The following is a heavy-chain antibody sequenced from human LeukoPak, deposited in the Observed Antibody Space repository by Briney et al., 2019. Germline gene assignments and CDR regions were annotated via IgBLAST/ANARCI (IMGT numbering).Heavy chain of an antibody. D-gene: IGHD2-2*01. CDR1: GYTFTSYG. CDR2: ISAYNGNT. CDR3: ARDLPLQTIVVVPGDYGMDV. V-gene: IGHV1-18*01. Sequence: ASVKVSCKASGYTFTSYGISWVRQAPGQGLEWMGWISAYNGNTNYAQKLQGRVTMTTDTSTSTAYMELRSLRSDDTAVYYCARDLPLQTIVVVPGDYGMDVWGQGTTGTVS. J-gene: IGHJ6*02.